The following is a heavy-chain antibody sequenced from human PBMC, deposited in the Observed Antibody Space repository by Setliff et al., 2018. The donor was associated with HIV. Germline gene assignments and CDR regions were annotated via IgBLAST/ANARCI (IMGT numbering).Heavy chain of an antibody. V-gene: IGHV1-18*04. D-gene: IGHD5-12*01. CDR2: INTHSGYT. CDR1: GYSFIDYQ. CDR3: ARGKTWLRFLDY. J-gene: IGHJ4*02. Sequence: GASVKVSCKASGYSFIDYQVHWVRQAPGQGLEWMGWINTHSGYTNYAQNVQGRVTVTMDTSTSTAYMELRSLKSDDTAVYYCARGKTWLRFLDYWGQGTLVTVSS.